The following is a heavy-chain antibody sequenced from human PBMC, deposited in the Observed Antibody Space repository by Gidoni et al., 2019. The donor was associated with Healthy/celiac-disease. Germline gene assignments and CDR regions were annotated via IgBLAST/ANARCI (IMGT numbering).Heavy chain of an antibody. Sequence: VQLLESGAGLVQPGGPLRPPCAASGFTCSSYALSWVRQAQGKGLEWVSAISGSGRSTYYADSVKGRFTISRDNSKNTLYLQMSSLRAENTAVYYCAKDQGDSGYDGGFGYWGQGTLVTVSS. CDR2: ISGSGRST. CDR1: GFTCSSYA. CDR3: AKDQGDSGYDGGFGY. D-gene: IGHD5-12*01. J-gene: IGHJ4*02. V-gene: IGHV3-23*01.